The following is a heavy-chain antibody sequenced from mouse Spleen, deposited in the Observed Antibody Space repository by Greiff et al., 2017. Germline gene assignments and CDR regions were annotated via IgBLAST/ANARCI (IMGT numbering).Heavy chain of an antibody. CDR1: GYAFSSYW. CDR2: IYPGDGDT. Sequence: QVQLQQSGAELVKPGASVKISCKASGYAFSSYWMNWVKQRPGKGLEWIGQIYPGDGDTNYNGKFKGKATLTADKSSSTAYMQLSSLTSEDSAVYFCARSLYYGNYGYWGQGTTLTVSS. CDR3: ARSLYYGNYGY. J-gene: IGHJ2*01. V-gene: IGHV1-80*01. D-gene: IGHD2-1*01.